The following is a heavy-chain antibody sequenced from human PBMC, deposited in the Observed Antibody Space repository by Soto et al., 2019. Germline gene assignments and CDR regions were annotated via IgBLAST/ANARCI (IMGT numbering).Heavy chain of an antibody. J-gene: IGHJ4*02. D-gene: IGHD3-22*01. V-gene: IGHV4-34*01. CDR1: GGSFSGYY. CDR3: ARAGYGSSGYYPFDY. CDR2: INHSGST. Sequence: QVQLQQWGAGLLKPSETLSLTCAVYGGSFSGYYWSWIRQPPGKGLEWIGDINHSGSTNYNPSLKSRVPIPVDSSKNQFSRKLSAVTTADTAVYYCARAGYGSSGYYPFDYWGQGTLVTVSS.